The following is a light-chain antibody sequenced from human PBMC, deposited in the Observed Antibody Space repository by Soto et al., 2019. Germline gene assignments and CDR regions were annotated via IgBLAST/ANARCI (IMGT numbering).Light chain of an antibody. Sequence: QPVLTQPPSVSGDPGQRVTISCTGSSSNIGAGYDVQWYQQLPGAAPKLLIFGNSNRPSGVPDRFSGSRSGTSASLAITGLQAEDEADYFCQSYDISLSVSVIFGGGTKLTVL. CDR2: GNS. CDR3: QSYDISLSVSVI. J-gene: IGLJ2*01. V-gene: IGLV1-40*01. CDR1: SSNIGAGYD.